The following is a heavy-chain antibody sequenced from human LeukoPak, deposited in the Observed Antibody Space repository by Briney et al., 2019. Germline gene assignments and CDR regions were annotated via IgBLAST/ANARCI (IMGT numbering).Heavy chain of an antibody. CDR1: GFTFSNYG. CDR2: ISYDGTNK. J-gene: IGHJ6*03. V-gene: IGHV3-30*03. D-gene: IGHD2-2*01. CDR3: ARGGLDCSSTSCSRGYYYYYYMDV. Sequence: PGRSLRLSCAGSGFTFSNYGMHWVRQAPGKGPEWVAVISYDGTNKYYADSVKGRFTISRDNAKNSLYLQMNSLRAEDTAVYYCARGGLDCSSTSCSRGYYYYYYMDVWGKGTTVTVSS.